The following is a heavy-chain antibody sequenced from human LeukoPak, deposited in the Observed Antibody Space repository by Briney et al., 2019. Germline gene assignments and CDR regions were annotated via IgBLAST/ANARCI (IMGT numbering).Heavy chain of an antibody. CDR3: ARDSSGYYGEGNFDY. D-gene: IGHD3-22*01. V-gene: IGHV1-69*04. CDR2: ITPIFGIA. J-gene: IGHJ4*02. CDR1: GGTFSSYA. Sequence: VASVKVSCKASGGTFSSYAISWVRQAPGQGLEWMGRITPIFGIANYAQKFQGRVTITADKSTSTAYMELSSLRSEDTAVYYCARDSSGYYGEGNFDYWGQGTLVTVSS.